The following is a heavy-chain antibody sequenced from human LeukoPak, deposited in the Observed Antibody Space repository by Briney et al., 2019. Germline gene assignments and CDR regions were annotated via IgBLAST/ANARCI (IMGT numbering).Heavy chain of an antibody. D-gene: IGHD5-24*01. CDR1: GITFTSHA. CDR2: INGSGGHT. V-gene: IGHV3-23*01. CDR3: AKGGVATMRDGYNYYYYYMEV. Sequence: SGGSLRLSCAASGITFTSHAMSWVRQAPGKGREWVSLINGSGGHTYYGDSVKGRFTISRDNSKSTLYLQMNSLRAEDTAVYYCAKGGVATMRDGYNYYYYYMEVWGRGTAVTVSS. J-gene: IGHJ6*03.